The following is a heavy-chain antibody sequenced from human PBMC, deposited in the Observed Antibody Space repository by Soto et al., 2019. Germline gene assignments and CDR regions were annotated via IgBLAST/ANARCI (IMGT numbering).Heavy chain of an antibody. Sequence: QVQLVQSGAEVKKPGASVKVSCKASGYTFTSYGISWVRQAPGQGLEWMGWISAYNGNTNYAQKLQGRVTMTTDTSTSTAYMELRSLRSDDTAVYYCERDFSPPTIFGVVSDYWGQGTLVTLSS. D-gene: IGHD3-3*01. V-gene: IGHV1-18*01. J-gene: IGHJ4*02. CDR1: GYTFTSYG. CDR2: ISAYNGNT. CDR3: ERDFSPPTIFGVVSDY.